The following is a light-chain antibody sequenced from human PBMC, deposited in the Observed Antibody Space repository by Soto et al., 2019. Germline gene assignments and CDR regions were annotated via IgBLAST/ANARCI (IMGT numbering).Light chain of an antibody. CDR2: DVH. CDR1: SSDVGGYNY. CDR3: SSYRRGSTRVV. V-gene: IGLV2-14*03. Sequence: QSALSQPASVSGSPGQSITISCIGTSSDVGGYNYVSWYQQHPGKAPKVMIYDVHKRPSGISNRFSGSKSGSTASLTISGLQVEDEADYYCSSYRRGSTRVVFGGGTKLTVL. J-gene: IGLJ2*01.